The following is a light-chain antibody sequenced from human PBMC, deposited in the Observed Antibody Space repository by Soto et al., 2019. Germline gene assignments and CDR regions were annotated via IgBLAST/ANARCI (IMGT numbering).Light chain of an antibody. J-gene: IGKJ1*01. V-gene: IGKV4-1*01. Sequence: DIVMTQSPDSLAVSLGERATINCKSSQSVLYSSNNKNYLAWYQQKAGQPPKLLIYWASTRVSGVPDRFSGSGSGTDFTLTISSLQAEDVAAYSCQQYYSTPWTFGQGTKLEIK. CDR3: QQYYSTPWT. CDR1: QSVLYSSNNKNY. CDR2: WAS.